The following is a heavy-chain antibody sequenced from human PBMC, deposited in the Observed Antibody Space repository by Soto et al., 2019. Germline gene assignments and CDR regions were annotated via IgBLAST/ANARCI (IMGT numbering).Heavy chain of an antibody. Sequence: QVQLVESGGGVVRPGRSLRLSCAASGFTFSSYGMHWVRQAPGKGLEWVAIISYDGSNKYYADSVKGRFTISRDNSKNTPVLQMNSLRPEDTAVYYCAKDRGYNSPFDYWGQGTLVTVSS. CDR2: ISYDGSNK. D-gene: IGHD6-25*01. J-gene: IGHJ4*02. CDR1: GFTFSSYG. CDR3: AKDRGYNSPFDY. V-gene: IGHV3-30*18.